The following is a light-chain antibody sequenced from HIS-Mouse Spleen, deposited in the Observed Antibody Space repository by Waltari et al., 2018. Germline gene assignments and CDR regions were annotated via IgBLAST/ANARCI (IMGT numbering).Light chain of an antibody. CDR1: SSNIGSNT. J-gene: IGLJ1*01. CDR3: AAWDDSLNGNYV. V-gene: IGLV1-44*01. Sequence: QSVLTQPPSASGTPGQRVTISCSGSSSNIGSNTVNWYQQLPGTAPKLLIYSNTQRPSGVPGRFSGSKSGTSASLAISGLQSEDEADYYCAAWDDSLNGNYVFGTGTKVTVL. CDR2: SNT.